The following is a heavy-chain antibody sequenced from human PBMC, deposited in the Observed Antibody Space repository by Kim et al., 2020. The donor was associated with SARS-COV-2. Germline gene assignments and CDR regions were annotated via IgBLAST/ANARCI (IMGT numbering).Heavy chain of an antibody. CDR2: IYPGDSDT. V-gene: IGHV5-51*01. CDR1: GYSFTRYW. Sequence: GESLKISCKGSGYSFTRYWIGWVRQMPGKGLEWMGIIYPGDSDTRYSLSFEGQVTISADNSITTAYLQWSSLKASDTGIYYCARTWESTGWSVNHPSNFDYWGQGTQVTVSS. J-gene: IGHJ4*02. D-gene: IGHD2-2*01. CDR3: ARTWESTGWSVNHPSNFDY.